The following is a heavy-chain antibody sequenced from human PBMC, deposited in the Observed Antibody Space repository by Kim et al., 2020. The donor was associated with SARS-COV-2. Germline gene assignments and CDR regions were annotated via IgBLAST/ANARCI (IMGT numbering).Heavy chain of an antibody. CDR3: AGDSSEGYCSSTSCYGWFDP. J-gene: IGHJ5*02. CDR1: GGSISSSSYY. CDR2: IYYSGST. V-gene: IGHV4-39*02. D-gene: IGHD2-2*01. Sequence: SETLSLTCTVSGGSISSSSYYWGWIRQPPGKGLEWIGSIYYSGSTYYNPSLKSRVTISVDTSKNQFSLKLSSVTAADTAVYYCAGDSSEGYCSSTSCYGWFDPWGQGTLVTVSS.